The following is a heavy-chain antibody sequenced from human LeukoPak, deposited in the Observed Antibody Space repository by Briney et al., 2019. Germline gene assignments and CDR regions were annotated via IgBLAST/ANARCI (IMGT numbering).Heavy chain of an antibody. V-gene: IGHV3-30*04. Sequence: PGGSLRLLCSASGFPYGTLAMLWAPPPPGRALEGVADLSNDGGNKFYADSVKGRFTISGDNSKNTLYLKMNSLRSEDTAVYYCARGHGGIVVVVRDAFDIWGQGTMVIVSS. CDR3: ARGHGGIVVVVRDAFDI. J-gene: IGHJ3*02. CDR2: LSNDGGNK. D-gene: IGHD2-15*01. CDR1: GFPYGTLA.